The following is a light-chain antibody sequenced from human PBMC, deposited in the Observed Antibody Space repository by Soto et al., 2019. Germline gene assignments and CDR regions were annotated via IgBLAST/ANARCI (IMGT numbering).Light chain of an antibody. CDR2: RAS. CDR3: QHYDSYSGT. CDR1: QSINSW. V-gene: IGKV1-5*03. J-gene: IGKJ3*01. Sequence: DIQMTQSPSTLSASVGDRVTITCRASQSINSWLAWYQQKPGKAPKLLIYRASTLEGGVPSRFSGSGSGTEFTLTISSLQPDDFSAYYCQHYDSYSGTFGPGPKVDIK.